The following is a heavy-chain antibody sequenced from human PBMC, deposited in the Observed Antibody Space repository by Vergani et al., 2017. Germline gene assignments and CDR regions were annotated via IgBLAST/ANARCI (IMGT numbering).Heavy chain of an antibody. V-gene: IGHV3-30*02. J-gene: IGHJ6*02. CDR1: GFTFSSYG. D-gene: IGHD3-3*01. Sequence: QVQLVESGGGVVQPGGSLRLSCAASGFTFSSYGMHWVRQAPGKGLEWVAFIRYDGSNKYYADSVKGRFTISRDNSKNTLYLQMNSLRAEDTAVYYCAKRSVGYDFWSGYYIYYYYGMDVWGQGTTVTVSS. CDR2: IRYDGSNK. CDR3: AKRSVGYDFWSGYYIYYYYGMDV.